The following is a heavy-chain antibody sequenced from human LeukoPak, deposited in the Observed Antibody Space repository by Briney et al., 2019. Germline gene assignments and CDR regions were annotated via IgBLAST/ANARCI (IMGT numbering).Heavy chain of an antibody. V-gene: IGHV1-2*02. CDR2: INPNSGGT. CDR3: ARDRFTMVRGIIPGY. D-gene: IGHD3-10*01. CDR1: GYTXTDYY. J-gene: IGHJ4*02. Sequence: ASVKVSCKASGYTXTDYYMHWVRQAPGQGLEWMGWINPNSGGTNYAQKFQGRVTMTRDTSTSTVYMELSSLRSEDTAVYYCARDRFTMVRGIIPGYWGQGTLVTVSS.